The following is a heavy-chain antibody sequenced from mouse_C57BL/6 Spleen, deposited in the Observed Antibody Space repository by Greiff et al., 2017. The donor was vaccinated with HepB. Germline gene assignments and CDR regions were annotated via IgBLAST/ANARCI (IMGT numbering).Heavy chain of an antibody. CDR1: GFNIKDYY. CDR2: IDPEDGDT. V-gene: IGHV14-1*01. Sequence: EVQLQQSGAELVRPGASVKLSCTASGFNIKDYYMHWVKQRPEQGLEWIGRIDPEDGDTEYAPKFQGKATMTADTSSNTAYLQLSSLTSEDTAVYCCTTDLYYGNHFDYWGQGTTLTVSS. J-gene: IGHJ2*01. CDR3: TTDLYYGNHFDY. D-gene: IGHD2-1*01.